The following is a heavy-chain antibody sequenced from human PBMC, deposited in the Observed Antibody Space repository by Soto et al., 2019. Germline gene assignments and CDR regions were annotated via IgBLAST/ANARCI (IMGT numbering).Heavy chain of an antibody. CDR2: ISANSGNT. Sequence: QVQLVQSGAEVKKPGASVKVSCKASGYTFSSYGISWVRQAPGQGLEWMGWISANSGNTNHAQKVQGRVTLTTDTATRTAYMELRSLTSDETAMYYCARGGPGAPFHYWAQGTPVSVSS. CDR1: GYTFSSYG. V-gene: IGHV1-18*01. CDR3: ARGGPGAPFHY. D-gene: IGHD1-26*01. J-gene: IGHJ4*02.